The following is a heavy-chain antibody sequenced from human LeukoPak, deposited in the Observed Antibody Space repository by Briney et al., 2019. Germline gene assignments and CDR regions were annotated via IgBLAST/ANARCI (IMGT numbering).Heavy chain of an antibody. CDR1: GYTFTSYD. CDR3: ARDPWVQLGVALSYGMDV. D-gene: IGHD6-6*01. Sequence: ASVKVSCKASGYTFTSYDINWVRQATGQGLEWMGWMNPNSGNTGYAQKFQGRVTMTRNTSISTAYMELSSLRSEDTAVYYCARDPWVQLGVALSYGMDVWGQGTTVTVSS. V-gene: IGHV1-8*01. CDR2: MNPNSGNT. J-gene: IGHJ6*02.